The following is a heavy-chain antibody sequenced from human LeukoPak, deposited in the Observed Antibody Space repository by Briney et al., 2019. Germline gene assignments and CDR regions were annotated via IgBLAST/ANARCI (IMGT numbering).Heavy chain of an antibody. D-gene: IGHD7-27*01. J-gene: IGHJ4*02. Sequence: PGGSLRLSCVASGFTLSAYSMNWVRQAPGRGLEWLSYISSGSRTIYYADSVKGRFTIFRDNAQNSLFFQMNSLRVDDTAVYYCARESITGDRDFDYWGQGTLITVSS. CDR1: GFTLSAYS. CDR3: ARESITGDRDFDY. CDR2: ISSGSRTI. V-gene: IGHV3-48*01.